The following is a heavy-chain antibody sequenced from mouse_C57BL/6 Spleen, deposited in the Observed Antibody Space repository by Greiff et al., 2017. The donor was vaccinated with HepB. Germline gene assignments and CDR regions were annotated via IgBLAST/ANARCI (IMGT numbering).Heavy chain of an antibody. D-gene: IGHD2-3*01. CDR1: GYTFTSYW. CDR2: IDPSDSYT. CDR3: ARPVDGYYKGFFDY. V-gene: IGHV1-69*01. Sequence: QVQLQQPGAELVMPGASVKLSCKASGYTFTSYWMHWVKQRPGQGLEWIGEIDPSDSYTNYNQKFKGKSTLTVDKSSSTAYMQLSSLTSEDSAVYYCARPVDGYYKGFFDYWGQGTTLTVSS. J-gene: IGHJ2*01.